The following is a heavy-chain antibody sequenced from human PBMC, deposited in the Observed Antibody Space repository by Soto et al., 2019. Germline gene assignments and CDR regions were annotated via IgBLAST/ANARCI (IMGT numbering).Heavy chain of an antibody. D-gene: IGHD3-22*01. V-gene: IGHV3-23*01. J-gene: IGHJ6*02. Sequence: GGSLRLSCAASGFTFSSYAMSWVRQAPGKGLEWVSAISGSGGSTYYADSVKGRFTISRDNSKNTLYLQMNSLRAEDRAVYYCAKDMEYYYDSSCYYYVDYYYYGMDVWGQGTTVTVSS. CDR3: AKDMEYYYDSSCYYYVDYYYYGMDV. CDR2: ISGSGGST. CDR1: GFTFSSYA.